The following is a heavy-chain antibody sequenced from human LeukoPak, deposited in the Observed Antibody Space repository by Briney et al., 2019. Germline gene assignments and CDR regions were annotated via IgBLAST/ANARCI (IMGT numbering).Heavy chain of an antibody. CDR1: GFTFSSYS. CDR3: ARDKSKSMGRGVIIKDHSYYYMDV. D-gene: IGHD3-10*01. Sequence: PGGSLRLSCAASGFTFSSYSMNWVRQAPGKGLEWVSSISSSRYIYYADSVKGRFTISRDNAKSSLYLQMNSLRAEDTAVYYCARDKSKSMGRGVIIKDHSYYYMDVWGKGTTVTISS. V-gene: IGHV3-21*01. J-gene: IGHJ6*03. CDR2: ISSSRYI.